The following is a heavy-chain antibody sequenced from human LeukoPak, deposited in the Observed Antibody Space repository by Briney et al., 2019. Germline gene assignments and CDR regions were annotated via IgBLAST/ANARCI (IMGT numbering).Heavy chain of an antibody. CDR2: INPNSGGA. D-gene: IGHD1-14*01. J-gene: IGHJ6*03. V-gene: IGHV1-2*02. CDR3: AREVWSYDYMDV. CDR1: GYTYTRYY. Sequence: ASVKVSCKAAGYTYTRYYMHSVGQAPGQGREWMGWINPNSGGANNLQKFQCRVTVTRDRSISTGNMELSRLRSDDTAMYYCAREVWSYDYMDVWGKGTTVTISS.